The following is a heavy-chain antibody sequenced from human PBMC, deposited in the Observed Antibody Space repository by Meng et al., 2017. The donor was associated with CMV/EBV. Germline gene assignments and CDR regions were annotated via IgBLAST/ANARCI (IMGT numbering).Heavy chain of an antibody. Sequence: GESLKISCAASGFTFSSYAMHWVRQAPGKGLEWVAVISYDGSNKYYADSVKGRFTISRDNSKNTLYLQMNSLRAEDTAVYYCARFDGEYIGYHYYYYGMDVWGQGTTVTVSS. CDR3: ARFDGEYIGYHYYYYGMDV. CDR2: ISYDGSNK. V-gene: IGHV3-30*04. CDR1: GFTFSSYA. D-gene: IGHD3-10*01. J-gene: IGHJ6*02.